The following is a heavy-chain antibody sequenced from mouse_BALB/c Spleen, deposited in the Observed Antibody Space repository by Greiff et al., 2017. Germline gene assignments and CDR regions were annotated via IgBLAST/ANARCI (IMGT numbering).Heavy chain of an antibody. J-gene: IGHJ2*01. D-gene: IGHD4-1*01. CDR2: IYPGNGDT. CDR1: GYTFTSYN. V-gene: IGHV1-12*01. Sequence: QVQLQQSGAELVKPGASVKMSCKASGYTFTSYNMHWVKQTPGQGLEWIGAIYPGNGDTSYNQKFKGKATLTADKSSSTAYMQLSSLTSEDSAVYYCARDWDYSFDYWGQGTTLTVSS. CDR3: ARDWDYSFDY.